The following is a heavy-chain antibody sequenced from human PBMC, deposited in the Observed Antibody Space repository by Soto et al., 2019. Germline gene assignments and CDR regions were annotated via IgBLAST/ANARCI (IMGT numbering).Heavy chain of an antibody. CDR2: IDASGNT. D-gene: IGHD1-1*01. J-gene: IGHJ6*02. CDR3: ARFSNNWFQTEGMDV. CDR1: VDSITTYY. V-gene: IGHV4-4*07. Sequence: SETLSLTCTVSVDSITTYYWNWMRQPAGKGLEWIGRIDASGNTNYNPSLNSRVTLPVDTSKKQFSLKLTSVTAADTAVYYCARFSNNWFQTEGMDVWGQGTTVTVSS.